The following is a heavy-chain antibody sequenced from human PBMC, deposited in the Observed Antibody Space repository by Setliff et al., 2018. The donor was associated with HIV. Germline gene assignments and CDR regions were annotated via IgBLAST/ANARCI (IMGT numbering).Heavy chain of an antibody. CDR1: GGSISSHY. V-gene: IGHV4-59*11. CDR3: AREGPGGSFDWLSGFDP. D-gene: IGHD3-9*01. Sequence: SETLSLTCTVSGGSISSHYWSWIRQPPGKGLEWIAYISYSGSTKYNPSLESRVTISIDTSKNQFSLKLSSVTAADTAVYYWAREGPGGSFDWLSGFDPWGQGTLVTVSS. J-gene: IGHJ5*02. CDR2: ISYSGST.